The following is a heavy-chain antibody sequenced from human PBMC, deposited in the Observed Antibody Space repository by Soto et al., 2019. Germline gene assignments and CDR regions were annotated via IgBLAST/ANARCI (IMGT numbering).Heavy chain of an antibody. J-gene: IGHJ4*02. CDR2: ISSDGSST. V-gene: IGHV3-74*01. CDR1: GFTISSCW. Sequence: GGSLRLSCAASGFTISSCWMHWVRQAPGKGLVWVSRISSDGSSTNYADSVKGRFTISRDNAKNTLYLQMNNLRVEDTAVYYCASLYSSAWARDYWGQGSLVTVSS. D-gene: IGHD6-19*01. CDR3: ASLYSSAWARDY.